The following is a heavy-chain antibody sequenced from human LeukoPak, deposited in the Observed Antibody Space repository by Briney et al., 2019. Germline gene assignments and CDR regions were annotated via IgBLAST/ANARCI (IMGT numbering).Heavy chain of an antibody. Sequence: GGSLRLSCAASGFTFSSYATSWVRQAPGKGLEWVSAISGSGGSTYYADSVKGRFTISRDNSKNTLYLQMNSLRAEDTAVYYCAKDRKRRGAAADFDYWGQGTLVTVSS. CDR1: GFTFSSYA. CDR3: AKDRKRRGAAADFDY. V-gene: IGHV3-23*01. J-gene: IGHJ4*02. CDR2: ISGSGGST. D-gene: IGHD6-13*01.